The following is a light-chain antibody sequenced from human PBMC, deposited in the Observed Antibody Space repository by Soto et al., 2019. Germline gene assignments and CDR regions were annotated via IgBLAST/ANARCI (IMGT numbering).Light chain of an antibody. J-gene: IGKJ1*01. Sequence: EIVMTQSPATLSVSPGERATLSCRASQSVINNLAWYQQKPGQAPRLLIYDASTRATGIPARFSGSGSGTEFTLTISSLQSEDFAVYYCQQYNNWPQTFGQGTKVEIK. CDR3: QQYNNWPQT. CDR2: DAS. CDR1: QSVINN. V-gene: IGKV3-15*01.